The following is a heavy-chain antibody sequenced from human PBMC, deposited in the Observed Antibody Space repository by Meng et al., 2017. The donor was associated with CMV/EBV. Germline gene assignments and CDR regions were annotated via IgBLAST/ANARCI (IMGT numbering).Heavy chain of an antibody. CDR2: ISSSSSYI. J-gene: IGHJ6*02. CDR1: GFTFSSSS. V-gene: IGHV3-21*01. CDR3: ARDKAAAWDYYYYGMDV. Sequence: GESLKISCAASGFTFSSSSMNWVRQAPGKGLEWVSSISSSSSYIYYADSVKGRFTISRDNAKNPLYLQMNSLRAEDTAVYYCARDKAAAWDYYYYGMDVWGQGTTVTVSS. D-gene: IGHD6-13*01.